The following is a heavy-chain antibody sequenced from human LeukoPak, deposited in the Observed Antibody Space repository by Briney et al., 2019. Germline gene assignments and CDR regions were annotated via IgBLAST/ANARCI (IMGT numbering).Heavy chain of an antibody. CDR2: IYTSGRT. Sequence: SQTLSLTCTVSGGSISSGSYYWSWLRQPAGTGLEWIGRIYTSGRTNYNPSLKSRVTISVDTSKNQFSLKLSSVTAADTAVYYCASQYYYDSSGYYYLNWFDPWGQGTLVTVSS. D-gene: IGHD3-22*01. J-gene: IGHJ5*02. V-gene: IGHV4-61*02. CDR1: GGSISSGSYY. CDR3: ASQYYYDSSGYYYLNWFDP.